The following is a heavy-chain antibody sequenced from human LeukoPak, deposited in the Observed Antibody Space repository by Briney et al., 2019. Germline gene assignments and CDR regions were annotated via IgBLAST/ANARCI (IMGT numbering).Heavy chain of an antibody. CDR1: GFTFSDYA. Sequence: GGSLRLSCAASGFTFSDYALGWVRQAPGRGLEWVATLSGSAGTYYSDSVQGRFTISRDNSKRTLFLQMNSLRAEDTAFYYCAKAELGVDTFFDYWGQGTLVTVSS. J-gene: IGHJ4*02. D-gene: IGHD3-3*01. CDR3: AKAELGVDTFFDY. V-gene: IGHV3-23*01. CDR2: LSGSAGT.